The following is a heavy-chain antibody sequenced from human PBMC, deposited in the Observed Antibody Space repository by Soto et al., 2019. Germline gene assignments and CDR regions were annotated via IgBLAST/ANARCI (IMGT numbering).Heavy chain of an antibody. J-gene: IGHJ4*02. D-gene: IGHD3-10*01. V-gene: IGHV4-39*01. CDR3: ARLLQRGRKLVQ. Sequence: SETLSLTCTVSGVSITSSSYCWGWIRQPPGKGLEWIANICYSGSPYYNPSLKSRVTTSVDTSQNELSLSLISVTTSDTAIYYGARLLQRGRKLVQWGQGAPDTVSS. CDR1: GVSITSSSYC. CDR2: ICYSGSP.